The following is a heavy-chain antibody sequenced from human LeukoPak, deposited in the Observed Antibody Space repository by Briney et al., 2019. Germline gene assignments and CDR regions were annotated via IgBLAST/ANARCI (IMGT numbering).Heavy chain of an antibody. V-gene: IGHV1-24*01. J-gene: IGHJ4*02. CDR1: GYALTELS. CDR2: FDPEDGET. CDR3: ATARLYSGWYYFDY. Sequence: GASVKVSCKVSGYALTELSMHWVRQAPGKGLEWMGGFDPEDGETIYAQKFQGRVTMTEDTSTDTAYMELSSLRSEDTAVYYCATARLYSGWYYFDYWGQGTLVTVSS. D-gene: IGHD6-19*01.